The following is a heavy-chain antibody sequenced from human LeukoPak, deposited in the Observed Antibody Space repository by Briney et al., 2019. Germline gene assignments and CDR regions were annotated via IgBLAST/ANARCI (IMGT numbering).Heavy chain of an antibody. CDR3: AKDKEQLENYFDY. CDR2: ISGSGGST. V-gene: IGHV3-23*01. J-gene: IGHJ4*02. Sequence: PGGSLRLSCAASGFTFSSYAMSWARQAPGKGLEWVSAISGSGGSTYYADSVKGRFTISRDNSKNTLYLQMNSLRAEDTAVYYCAKDKEQLENYFDYWGQGTLVTVSS. D-gene: IGHD6-6*01. CDR1: GFTFSSYA.